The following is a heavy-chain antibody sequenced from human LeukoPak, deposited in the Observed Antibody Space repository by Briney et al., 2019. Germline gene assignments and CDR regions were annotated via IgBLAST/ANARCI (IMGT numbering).Heavy chain of an antibody. CDR3: AKAHYIHFLDY. D-gene: IGHD2/OR15-2a*01. CDR1: GFTFTTYA. J-gene: IGHJ4*02. Sequence: GGSLRLSCAASGFTFTTYAMSWVRQAPGKGLERVSAISGSGDSTYYADSVKGRFTISRDNSKNTLYLQVNSLRAEDTAVYYCAKAHYIHFLDYWGQGTLVTVSS. CDR2: ISGSGDST. V-gene: IGHV3-23*01.